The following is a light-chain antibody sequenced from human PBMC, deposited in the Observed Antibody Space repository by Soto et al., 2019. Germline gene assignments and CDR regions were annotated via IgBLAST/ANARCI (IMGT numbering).Light chain of an antibody. CDR2: NNI. V-gene: IGLV1-47*02. Sequence: QSVLTQPPSASGTPGQRVTISCSGSNSNIRNNYVYWYQQLPGTAPKLLIYNNIHRPSGIPDRFSGSQSGTSASLAISGLRSEDEAHYYCASWDDTLSGHVVFGGGTQLTVL. CDR1: NSNIRNNY. CDR3: ASWDDTLSGHVV. J-gene: IGLJ2*01.